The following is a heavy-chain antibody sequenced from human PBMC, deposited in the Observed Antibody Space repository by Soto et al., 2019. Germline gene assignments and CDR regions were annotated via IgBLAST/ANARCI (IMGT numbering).Heavy chain of an antibody. J-gene: IGHJ3*02. CDR1: GFTFSSYE. V-gene: IGHV3-48*03. Sequence: PGGSLRLSCAASGFTFSSYEMNWVRQAPGKGLEWVSYISSSGSTIYYADSVKGRFTISRDNAKNSLYLQMNSLRAEDTAVYYCASLIAAAGTEAFDIWGQGTMVTVSS. CDR2: ISSSGSTI. CDR3: ASLIAAAGTEAFDI. D-gene: IGHD6-13*01.